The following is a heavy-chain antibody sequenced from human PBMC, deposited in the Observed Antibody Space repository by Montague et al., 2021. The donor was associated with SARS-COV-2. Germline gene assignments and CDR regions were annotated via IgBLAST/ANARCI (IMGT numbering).Heavy chain of an antibody. CDR1: GGSISSGSYY. D-gene: IGHD3-3*01. CDR3: ARGRTKYYEFWSGYTKTGYYYYGMDV. Sequence: TLSLTCTVSGGSISSGSYYWSWIRQPAGKGLEWIGRIYASGSTNYNPSLKSRVTISVDTSKNRFSLKLSSVTAADTSVYYCARGRTKYYEFWSGYTKTGYYYYGMDVWGQGTTVTVSS. J-gene: IGHJ6*02. CDR2: IYASGST. V-gene: IGHV4-61*02.